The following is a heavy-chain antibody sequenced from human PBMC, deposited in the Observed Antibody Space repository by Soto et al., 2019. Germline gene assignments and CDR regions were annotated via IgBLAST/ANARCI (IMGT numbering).Heavy chain of an antibody. CDR3: TKEKSVMNSGYDAFDV. D-gene: IGHD5-12*01. J-gene: IGHJ3*01. Sequence: PGGSLRLSCAAYGFTFSSYEMDWVRQAPGKGLEWVAYISSSGSAIYYADSVKGRFIISRDNAESSLYLQMNSLRAEDTAVYYCTKEKSVMNSGYDAFDVWGQGTMVTV. CDR1: GFTFSSYE. V-gene: IGHV3-48*03. CDR2: ISSSGSAI.